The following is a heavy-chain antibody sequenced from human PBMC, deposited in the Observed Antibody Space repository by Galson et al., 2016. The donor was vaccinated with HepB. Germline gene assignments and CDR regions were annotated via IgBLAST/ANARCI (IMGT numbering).Heavy chain of an antibody. CDR2: INTGGDST. CDR1: GYSFGSYS. V-gene: IGHV3-21*01. CDR3: TKVGRVYCFDP. Sequence: SLRLSCAGSGYSFGSYSMNWVRQAPGKGLEWVSSINTGGDSTHYLDSVKGRFTISRDNARNSVYLQMDSLRAEDTAIYYCTKVGRVYCFDPWGQGVLVAVSS. D-gene: IGHD3-10*01. J-gene: IGHJ5*02.